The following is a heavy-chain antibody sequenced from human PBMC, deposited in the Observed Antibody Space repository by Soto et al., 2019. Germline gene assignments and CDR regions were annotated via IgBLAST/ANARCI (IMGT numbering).Heavy chain of an antibody. D-gene: IGHD3-3*01. CDR3: AKGQSFSTIFGNNWFDP. CDR1: GFTFSSYA. Sequence: EVQLLESGGGLVQPGGSLRLSCAASGFTFSSYAMSWVRQAPGKGLEWVSAISGSGGSTYYADSVKGRFTISRDNSKNTLYLQMNSLRAEDTAVYYCAKGQSFSTIFGNNWFDPWGQGTLVTVSS. CDR2: ISGSGGST. J-gene: IGHJ5*02. V-gene: IGHV3-23*01.